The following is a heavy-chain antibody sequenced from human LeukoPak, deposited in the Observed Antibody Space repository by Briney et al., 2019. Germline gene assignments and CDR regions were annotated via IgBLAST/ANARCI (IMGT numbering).Heavy chain of an antibody. V-gene: IGHV3-23*01. Sequence: GGSLRLPCAASGFTFSSYAMSWVRQAPGKGLEWVSAISGSGGSTYYADSVKGRFTISRDNSKHTLYLQMNSLRAEDTAVYYCAKDRRQQLVRGLDYWGQGTLVTVSS. CDR3: AKDRRQQLVRGLDY. J-gene: IGHJ4*02. CDR1: GFTFSSYA. CDR2: ISGSGGST. D-gene: IGHD6-13*01.